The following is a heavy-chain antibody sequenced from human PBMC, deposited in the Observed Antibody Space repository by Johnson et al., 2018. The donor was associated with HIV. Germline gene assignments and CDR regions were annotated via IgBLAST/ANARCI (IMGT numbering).Heavy chain of an antibody. Sequence: QVQLVESGGGLVQPGRSLRLSCTASGFTFGDYAMSWVRQAPGKGLEWVAVISYDGSNKYYADSVKGRFTISRDNSKNTLYLQMNSLRAEDTAVYFCARGPIADDAFDIWGQGTMVTVSS. V-gene: IGHV3-30*04. CDR3: ARGPIADDAFDI. CDR2: ISYDGSNK. J-gene: IGHJ3*02. D-gene: IGHD3-16*02. CDR1: GFTFGDYA.